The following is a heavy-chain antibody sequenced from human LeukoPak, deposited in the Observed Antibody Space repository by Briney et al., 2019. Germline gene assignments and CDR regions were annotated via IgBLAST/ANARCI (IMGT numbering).Heavy chain of an antibody. CDR2: IRYDGSNK. J-gene: IGHJ4*02. CDR1: GFTLSSYG. Sequence: GGSLRPSCAAPGFTLSSYGMHWVRQAPGKGLGWVAFIRYDGSNKYYADSVKGRFTISRDNSKNTLYLQMNSLRAEDTAVYYCAKDRVRFLEWLLFDYWGQGTLVTVSS. D-gene: IGHD3-3*01. CDR3: AKDRVRFLEWLLFDY. V-gene: IGHV3-30*02.